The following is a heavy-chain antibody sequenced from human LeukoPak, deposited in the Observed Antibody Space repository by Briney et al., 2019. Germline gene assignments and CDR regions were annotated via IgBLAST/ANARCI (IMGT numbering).Heavy chain of an antibody. CDR1: GFTFSSYC. V-gene: IGHV3-53*01. Sequence: PGGSLRLSCAASGFTFSSYCMDWVRQTPGKGLEWVSFIYSDNTHYSDSVKGRFTISRDNSKNTLYLQMNSLRAEDTAVYYCARRAGAYSHPYDYWGQGTLVTVSS. J-gene: IGHJ4*02. D-gene: IGHD4/OR15-4a*01. CDR3: ARRAGAYSHPYDY. CDR2: IYSDNT.